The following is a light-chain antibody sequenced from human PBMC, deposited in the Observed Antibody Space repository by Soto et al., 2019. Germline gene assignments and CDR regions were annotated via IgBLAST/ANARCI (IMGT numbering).Light chain of an antibody. CDR2: KAS. J-gene: IGKJ1*01. CDR3: QHYNSYSEA. Sequence: DIQMTQSPSTLSGSVGDRVTITCRASQTISSWLAWYQQKPGKAPKPLIYKASTLKSGAPSRFSGSGSGTEFTLTISSLQPDDFATYYCQHYNSYSEAFGQGTKVELK. V-gene: IGKV1-5*03. CDR1: QTISSW.